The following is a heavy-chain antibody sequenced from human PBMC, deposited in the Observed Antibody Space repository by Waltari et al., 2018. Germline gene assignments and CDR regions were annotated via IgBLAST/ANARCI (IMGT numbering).Heavy chain of an antibody. D-gene: IGHD2-21*02. CDR2: IYYNGNT. Sequence: QVQLQESGPGLVKPSETLSLTCTVSGGSANSYYWSWIRQPPGKGLEWIGHIYYNGNTDYNPSLKSRVTILVDTSKNQVSLKLTSVTAADTALYFCAREIYGGNSRPYDHWGQGTLVTVAS. J-gene: IGHJ4*02. CDR1: GGSANSYY. CDR3: AREIYGGNSRPYDH. V-gene: IGHV4-59*02.